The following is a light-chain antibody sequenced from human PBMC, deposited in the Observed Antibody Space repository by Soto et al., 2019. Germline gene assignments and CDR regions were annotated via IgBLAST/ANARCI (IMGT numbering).Light chain of an antibody. CDR2: EGS. J-gene: IGLJ2*01. CDR3: CSYAGSNTLV. Sequence: QSALTQPASVSGSPGQSITISCTGTSSDVGSYNLVSWYQQHPGKAPQLMIYEGSKRPSGVSNRFSGSKSGNTASLTISGLQAEDEADYYCCSYAGSNTLVFGGGTKVTVL. V-gene: IGLV2-23*01. CDR1: SSDVGSYNL.